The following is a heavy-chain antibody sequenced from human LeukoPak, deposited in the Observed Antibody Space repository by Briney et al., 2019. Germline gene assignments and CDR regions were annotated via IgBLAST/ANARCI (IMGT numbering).Heavy chain of an antibody. V-gene: IGHV1-69*05. D-gene: IGHD2-21*01. CDR1: GGTFSSYA. CDR3: ARISAECGGDCYPFDY. CDR2: IIPIFGTA. J-gene: IGHJ4*02. Sequence: AVKVSCKASGGTFSSYAISWVRQAPGQGLEWMGGIIPIFGTANYAQKFQGRVTIITDESTSTAYMELSSLRSEDTAVYYCARISAECGGDCYPFDYWGQGTLVTVSS.